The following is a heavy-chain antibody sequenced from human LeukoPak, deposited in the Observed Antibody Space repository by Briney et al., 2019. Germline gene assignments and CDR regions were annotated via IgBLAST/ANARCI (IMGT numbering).Heavy chain of an antibody. Sequence: SETLSLTCAVYGGSLSGYCWSWIRQPPGKGLEWIGEINHSGSTNYNPSLKSRVTISVDTSKNQFSLKLSSVTAADTAVYYCAIHIVVVPAAKKKNWFDPWGQGTLVTVSS. CDR3: AIHIVVVPAAKKKNWFDP. D-gene: IGHD2-2*01. V-gene: IGHV4-34*01. CDR2: INHSGST. CDR1: GGSLSGYC. J-gene: IGHJ5*02.